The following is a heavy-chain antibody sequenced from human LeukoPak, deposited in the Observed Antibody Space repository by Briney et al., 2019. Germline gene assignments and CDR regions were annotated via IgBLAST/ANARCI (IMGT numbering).Heavy chain of an antibody. CDR3: AKDRFYSDSSGDFDY. J-gene: IGHJ4*02. CDR2: IRYDGSNK. V-gene: IGHV3-30*02. Sequence: PGGSLRLSCAAYGFTFSSYGMHWVRQAPGKGLEWVAFIRYDGSNKYYADSVKGRFTISRDNSKNTLYLQMNSLRAEDTAVYYCAKDRFYSDSSGDFDYWGQGTLVTVSS. CDR1: GFTFSSYG. D-gene: IGHD6-19*01.